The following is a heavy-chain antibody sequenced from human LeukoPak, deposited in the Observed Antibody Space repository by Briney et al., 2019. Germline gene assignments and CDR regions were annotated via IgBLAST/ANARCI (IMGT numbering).Heavy chain of an antibody. CDR1: GGSFSGYY. D-gene: IGHD2-15*01. CDR2: INHSGST. V-gene: IGHV4-34*01. Sequence: SETLSLTCAVYGGSFSGYYWSWIRQPPGKGLEWIGEINHSGSTNYNPSLKSRVTISVDTSKNQFSLKLTSVTAADTAVYYCARFYCSGGSCYRNWFDPWGQGTLVTVSS. J-gene: IGHJ5*02. CDR3: ARFYCSGGSCYRNWFDP.